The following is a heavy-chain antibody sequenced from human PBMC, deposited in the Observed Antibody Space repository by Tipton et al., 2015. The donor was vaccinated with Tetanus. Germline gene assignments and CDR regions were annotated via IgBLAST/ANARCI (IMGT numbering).Heavy chain of an antibody. D-gene: IGHD3-10*01. Sequence: TLSLTCTVSGGSVSSGSYYWSWIRQPPGKGLEWIGYIHYTGSTNYNPSLKSRVTLSSDTSKAQFSLKLISVTPADTAIYYCARTGWFGHMPAFDSWGLGTLVTVSS. V-gene: IGHV4-61*01. CDR3: ARTGWFGHMPAFDS. CDR2: IHYTGST. J-gene: IGHJ4*02. CDR1: GGSVSSGSYY.